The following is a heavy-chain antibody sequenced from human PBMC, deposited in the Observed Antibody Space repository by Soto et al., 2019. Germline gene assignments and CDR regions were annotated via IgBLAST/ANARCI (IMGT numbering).Heavy chain of an antibody. J-gene: IGHJ4*02. CDR1: GFTVTSNY. D-gene: IGHD1-26*01. CDR2: IFSGGTT. Sequence: GGSLRLTCAAYGFTVTSNYMSWVRQAPGKGLEWVSVIFSGGTTNYADSVKGRFTISRDNAKNSLYLQMNSLRAEDTAVYYCASDRFRGTYYLRGVTYFFEEWGQGAPVTVS. CDR3: ASDRFRGTYYLRGVTYFFEE. V-gene: IGHV3-53*01.